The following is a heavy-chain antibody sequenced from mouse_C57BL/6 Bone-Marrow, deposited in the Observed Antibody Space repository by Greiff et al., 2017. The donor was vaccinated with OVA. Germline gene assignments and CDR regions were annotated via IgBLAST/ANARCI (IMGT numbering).Heavy chain of an antibody. CDR1: GYTFTSYW. CDR3: SSCCDY. Sequence: VKLMESGAELMKPGASVKLSCKATGYTFTSYWIEWVKQRPVHGLEWIGEILPGSGSTHYNEKFKGKATFTADTSSNTAYMQHSSLTTEDTANDYCSSCCDYWGTGTTLTVSS. CDR2: ILPGSGST. J-gene: IGHJ2*01. V-gene: IGHV1-9*01. D-gene: IGHD3-1*01.